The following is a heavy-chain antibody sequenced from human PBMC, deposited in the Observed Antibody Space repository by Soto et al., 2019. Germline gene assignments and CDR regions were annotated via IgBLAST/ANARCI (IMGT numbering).Heavy chain of an antibody. J-gene: IGHJ4*02. D-gene: IGHD1-26*01. Sequence: QVQLVQSGVEVKMPGASVKLSCKTYGYAFTNYGVTWVRQVSGQGLEWIGWVSGYNRNTNYAQKFEDRVIMTTDTSTNTAHMELRSLRADDTGIYYCARERQWEPRIYWGRGTLLTVSP. CDR3: ARERQWEPRIY. CDR1: GYAFTNYG. V-gene: IGHV1-18*01. CDR2: VSGYNRNT.